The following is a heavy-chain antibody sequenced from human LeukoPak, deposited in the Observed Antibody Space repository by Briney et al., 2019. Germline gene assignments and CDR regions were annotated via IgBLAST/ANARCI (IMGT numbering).Heavy chain of an antibody. D-gene: IGHD3-9*01. CDR2: IYPGDSDT. J-gene: IGHJ3*01. CDR3: ARRWGTYDILTGYYRDQDAFDL. V-gene: IGHV5-51*01. CDR1: GYSFTSYW. Sequence: PGESLKISCKTSGYSFTSYWIAWVRQMPGKGLEWMGIIYPGDSDTTYSPSFQGHVTISADKSISTAFLQWSSLKASDTAIYYCARRWGTYDILTGYYRDQDAFDLWGQGTVVTVSS.